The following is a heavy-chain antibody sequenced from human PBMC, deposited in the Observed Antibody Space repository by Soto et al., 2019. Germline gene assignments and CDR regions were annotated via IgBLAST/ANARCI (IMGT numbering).Heavy chain of an antibody. J-gene: IGHJ6*02. Sequence: ASVKVSCKASGYSFTDYHIHWVRQAPGQGLEWLGRINPKSGGTSTAQKFQGWVTMTTDTSISTASMELTRLTSDDTAIYYCARGDSTDCSNGVCSFFYNHDMDVWGRGTTVTVSS. CDR2: INPKSGGT. D-gene: IGHD2-8*01. CDR1: GYSFTDYH. V-gene: IGHV1-2*04. CDR3: ARGDSTDCSNGVCSFFYNHDMDV.